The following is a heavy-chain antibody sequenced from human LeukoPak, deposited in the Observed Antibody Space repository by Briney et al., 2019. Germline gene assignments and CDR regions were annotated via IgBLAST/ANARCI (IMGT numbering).Heavy chain of an antibody. CDR1: DGSISNYY. CDR2: IYYSGST. CDR3: ARSPGIAAAFDY. D-gene: IGHD6-13*01. V-gene: IGHV4-59*01. J-gene: IGHJ4*02. Sequence: PSETLSLTCTLSDGSISNYYWSWVRQPPGKGLEWIGYIYYSGSTNYNPSLKSRVTISVDTSKNQFSLKLSSVTAADTAVYYCARSPGIAAAFDYWGQGTLVTVSS.